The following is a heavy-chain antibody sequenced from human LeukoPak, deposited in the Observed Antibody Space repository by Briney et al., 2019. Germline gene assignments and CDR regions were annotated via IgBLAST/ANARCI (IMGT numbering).Heavy chain of an antibody. CDR2: IYYSGST. CDR3: ARGGNGGYDILTGYPPNWYFDL. Sequence: SETLSLTCAVSGGSISSSNWWSWVRQPPGKGLEWLGYIYYSGSTNYNPSLKSRVTISVDTSKNQFSLKLSSVTAADTAVYYCARGGNGGYDILTGYPPNWYFDLWGRGTLVTVSS. V-gene: IGHV4-4*02. D-gene: IGHD3-9*01. J-gene: IGHJ2*01. CDR1: GGSISSSNW.